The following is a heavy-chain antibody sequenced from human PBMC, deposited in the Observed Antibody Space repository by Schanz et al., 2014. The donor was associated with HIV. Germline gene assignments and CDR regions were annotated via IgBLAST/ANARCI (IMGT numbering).Heavy chain of an antibody. D-gene: IGHD2-2*01. J-gene: IGHJ4*02. CDR3: ARDPGSDQPIDY. Sequence: QVHLVESGGGVVQPGGSLRLACSASGFTYKRYGMHWVRQAPGKGLEGVAVIWGSGKTKDYADSVRGRFTVSRDNYRNTLALQMTDLRVDDTAVYYCARDPGSDQPIDYWGQGTLVIVSS. V-gene: IGHV3-33*01. CDR1: GFTYKRYG. CDR2: IWGSGKTK.